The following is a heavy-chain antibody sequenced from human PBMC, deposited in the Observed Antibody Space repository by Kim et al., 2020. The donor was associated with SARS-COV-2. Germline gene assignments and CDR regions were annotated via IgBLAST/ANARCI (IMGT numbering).Heavy chain of an antibody. CDR1: GYTFTSYA. D-gene: IGHD2-15*01. V-gene: IGHV1-3*01. J-gene: IGHJ4*02. Sequence: ASVKVSCKASGYTFTSYAMHWVRQAPGQRLEWMGWINAGNGNTKYSQKFQGRVTITRDTSASTAYMELSSLRSEDTAVYYCARGGGVGYCSGGSCYPFDYWGQGTLVTVSS. CDR3: ARGGGVGYCSGGSCYPFDY. CDR2: INAGNGNT.